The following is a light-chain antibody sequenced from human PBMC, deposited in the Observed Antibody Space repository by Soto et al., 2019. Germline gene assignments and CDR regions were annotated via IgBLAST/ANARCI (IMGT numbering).Light chain of an antibody. Sequence: QSALTQPASVSGSPGQSITISCTGTSRDVGAYNLVSWYQQYPGIAPKLVIYEVSKRPSGVSDRFSGSKSGNTASLTISGLQADDEADYYCCSYAGSSRIFGTGTKLTVL. V-gene: IGLV2-23*02. CDR2: EVS. J-gene: IGLJ1*01. CDR1: SRDVGAYNL. CDR3: CSYAGSSRI.